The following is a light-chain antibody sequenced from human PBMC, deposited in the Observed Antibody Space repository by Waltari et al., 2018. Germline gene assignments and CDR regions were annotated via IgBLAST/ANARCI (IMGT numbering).Light chain of an antibody. J-gene: IGLJ3*02. CDR3: CSYAGSYTLGV. V-gene: IGLV2-11*01. CDR1: SSDVGSYNY. CDR2: DVT. Sequence: QSALTQPRSVSGSPGQSVTISCTGTSSDVGSYNYVSWFQQHPGKAPKLMIYDVTKRPSGVLDRFSGSKSGITASLTISGLQADDEADYYCCSYAGSYTLGVFGGGTKLTVL.